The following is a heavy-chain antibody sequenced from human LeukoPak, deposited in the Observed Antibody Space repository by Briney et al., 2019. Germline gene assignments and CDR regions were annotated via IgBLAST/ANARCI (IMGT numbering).Heavy chain of an antibody. Sequence: VASVKVSCKASGGTFSSYAISWVRQAPGQGLEWMGGIIPIFGTANYAQKFQGRVTITTDESTSTAYMELSSLRSEDTAVYYCARDSVVVVAATGWFDPWGQGTLVTVSS. CDR2: IIPIFGTA. J-gene: IGHJ5*02. CDR3: ARDSVVVVAATGWFDP. D-gene: IGHD2-15*01. CDR1: GGTFSSYA. V-gene: IGHV1-69*05.